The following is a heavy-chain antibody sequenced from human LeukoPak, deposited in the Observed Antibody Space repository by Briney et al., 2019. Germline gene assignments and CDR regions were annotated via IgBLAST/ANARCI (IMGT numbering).Heavy chain of an antibody. D-gene: IGHD6-13*01. CDR1: GGSFSGYY. CDR2: INHSGST. CDR3: ARVSSTAGSSSWTMWFDP. J-gene: IGHJ5*02. Sequence: SETLSLTCAVYGGSFSGYYWSWIRQPPGKGLEWIGEINHSGSTNYNPSLKSRVTISVDTSKNQFSLKLSSVTAADTAVYYCARVSSTAGSSSWTMWFDPWGQGTLVTVSS. V-gene: IGHV4-34*01.